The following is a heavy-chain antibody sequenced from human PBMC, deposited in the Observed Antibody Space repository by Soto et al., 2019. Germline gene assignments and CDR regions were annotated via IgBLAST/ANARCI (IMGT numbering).Heavy chain of an antibody. CDR1: GYTFTSYD. CDR3: ARVTHYDILTGNDY. J-gene: IGHJ4*02. Sequence: ASVKVSCKASGYTFTSYDINWVRQATGQGLEWMGWMNPNSGNTGYAQKFQGRVTMTRNTSISTAYMELSSLRSEDTAAYYCARVTHYDILTGNDYWGQGTLVTVSS. CDR2: MNPNSGNT. D-gene: IGHD3-9*01. V-gene: IGHV1-8*01.